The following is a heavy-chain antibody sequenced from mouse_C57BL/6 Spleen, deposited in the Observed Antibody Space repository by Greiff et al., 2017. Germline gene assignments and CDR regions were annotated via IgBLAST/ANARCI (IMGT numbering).Heavy chain of an antibody. V-gene: IGHV1-69*01. D-gene: IGHD1-1*01. CDR1: GYTFTSYW. CDR3: ARRDYYGSSPFAY. Sequence: VQLQQPGAELVMPGASVKLSCKASGYTFTSYWMHWVKQRPGQGLEWIGEIDPSDSYTNYNQKFKGKSTLTVDKSSSTAYMQLSSLTSEDSAVSYCARRDYYGSSPFAYWGQGTLVTVSA. CDR2: IDPSDSYT. J-gene: IGHJ3*01.